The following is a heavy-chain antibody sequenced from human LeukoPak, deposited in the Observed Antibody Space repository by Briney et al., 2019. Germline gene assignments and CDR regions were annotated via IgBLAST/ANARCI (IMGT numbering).Heavy chain of an antibody. CDR2: INHSGSA. J-gene: IGHJ5*02. V-gene: IGHV4-34*01. Sequence: SETLSLTRAVYGGSFNHYYWSWIRQPPGKGLEWIGEINHSGSAKSNPSLKSRVILSVDTSKNQFSLNLTSVTAADTAVYFCASSTSTDPQLDPWGQGTLVTVSS. CDR1: GGSFNHYY. D-gene: IGHD2/OR15-2a*01. CDR3: ASSTSTDPQLDP.